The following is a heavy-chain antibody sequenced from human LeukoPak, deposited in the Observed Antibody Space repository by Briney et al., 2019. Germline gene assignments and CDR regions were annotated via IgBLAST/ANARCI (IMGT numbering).Heavy chain of an antibody. CDR2: IYYSGST. CDR1: GGSISSSSYY. V-gene: IGHV4-39*01. CDR3: ARHPGWLQSPKFDY. Sequence: PSETLSLTCTVSGGSISSSSYYWGWIRQPPGKGLEWIGSIYYSGSTYYNPSRKSRITISVDTSKNQFSLKLSSVTAADTAVYYCARHPGWLQSPKFDYWGQGTLVTVSS. J-gene: IGHJ4*02. D-gene: IGHD5-24*01.